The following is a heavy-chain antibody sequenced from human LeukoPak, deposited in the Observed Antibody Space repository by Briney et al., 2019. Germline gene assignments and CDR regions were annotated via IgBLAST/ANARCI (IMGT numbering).Heavy chain of an antibody. CDR1: GLTFRSCE. CDR2: ISGSGSSV. V-gene: IGHV3-48*03. D-gene: IGHD3-22*01. CDR3: ARDSYDSSGYYSLDY. Sequence: PGGSLRLSCAASGLTFRSCEMNWVRQAPGKGLEWVSYISGSGSSVYYADSVKGRFTISRDNTKNSLYLEMNSLRAEDTAVYYCARDSYDSSGYYSLDYWGQGTLVTVSS. J-gene: IGHJ4*02.